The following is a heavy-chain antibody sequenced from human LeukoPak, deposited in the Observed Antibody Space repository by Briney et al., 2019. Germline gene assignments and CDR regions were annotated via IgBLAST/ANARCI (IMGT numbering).Heavy chain of an antibody. CDR3: ARVERVLPLIYYYYYMDV. D-gene: IGHD2-8*01. Sequence: GGSLRLSCAASGFTFDDYAMHWVRQAPGKGLEWVSYISSSGSTIYYADSVKGRFTISRDNAKNSLYLQMNSLRAEDTAVYYCARVERVLPLIYYYYYMDVWGKGTTVTVSS. V-gene: IGHV3-11*04. CDR1: GFTFDDYA. J-gene: IGHJ6*03. CDR2: ISSSGSTI.